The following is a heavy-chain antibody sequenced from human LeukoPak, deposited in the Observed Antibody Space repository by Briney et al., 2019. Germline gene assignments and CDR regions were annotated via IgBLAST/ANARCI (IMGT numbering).Heavy chain of an antibody. CDR2: MCVSAGCT. J-gene: IGHJ6*03. D-gene: IGHD3-3*01. CDR1: GFTFKIYA. CDR3: ARGGYDFWSGYYPIYYYYYMDV. V-gene: IGHV3-23*01. Sequence: GGSLRLSCAASGFTFKIYAMRWVRLAPGKGLQWVASMCVSAGCTFYEDSVKGRFTISRDNSEDTLYLQMNSLRAEDTAIYYCARGGYDFWSGYYPIYYYYYMDVWGKGTTVTVSS.